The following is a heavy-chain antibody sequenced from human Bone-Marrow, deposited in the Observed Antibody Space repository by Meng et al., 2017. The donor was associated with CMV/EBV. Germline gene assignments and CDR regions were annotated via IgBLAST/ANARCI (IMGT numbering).Heavy chain of an antibody. D-gene: IGHD6-13*01. V-gene: IGHV1-2*02. Sequence: ASVKVSCKASGYTFTGYYMHWVRQAPGQGLEWMGWINPNSGSTNYAQKFQGRVTMTRDTSISTAYMELSRLRSDDTAMYYCAREAAAGRKGPYSDMDVWGQGTTVTVSS. CDR2: INPNSGST. CDR3: AREAAAGRKGPYSDMDV. CDR1: GYTFTGYY. J-gene: IGHJ6*02.